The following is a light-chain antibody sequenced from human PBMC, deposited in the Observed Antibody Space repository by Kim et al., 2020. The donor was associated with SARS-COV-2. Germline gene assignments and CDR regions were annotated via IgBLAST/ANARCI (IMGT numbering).Light chain of an antibody. Sequence: GQSITLSCSGTSSDVGGYNYVSWYQQHPGKAPKLMIYDVTKWPSGVSSRFSGSKSGNTASLTISGLQAEDEADYYCSSYTSSSTWVFGGGTKLTVL. J-gene: IGLJ3*02. CDR3: SSYTSSSTWV. CDR2: DVT. V-gene: IGLV2-14*03. CDR1: SSDVGGYNY.